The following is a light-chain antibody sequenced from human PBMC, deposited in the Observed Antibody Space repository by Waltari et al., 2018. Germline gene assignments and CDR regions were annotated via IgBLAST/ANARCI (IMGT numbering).Light chain of an antibody. Sequence: EIVLTQSPGTLSLSPGERVTLSCRASQSVSSSYLAWYQQKPGQAPRLLSYAASTRATGIPDRVRGSESGTDFTLTISRLEPEDFAGYYCQQYGSSLYIFGQGTKLEIK. CDR3: QQYGSSLYI. CDR1: QSVSSSY. J-gene: IGKJ2*01. V-gene: IGKV3-20*01. CDR2: AAS.